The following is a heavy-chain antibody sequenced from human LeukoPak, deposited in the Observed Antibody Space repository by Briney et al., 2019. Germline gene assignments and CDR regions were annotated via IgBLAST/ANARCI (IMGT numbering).Heavy chain of an antibody. D-gene: IGHD6-19*01. Sequence: PGGSLRLSCAASGFTFSDHYMDWVRQAPGKGLEWVGRIRNKANSYTTEYAASVKGRFTISRDDSKNSLYLQINSLKIEVTAVYYCARVGSSGWEDYWGQGTLVTVSS. CDR3: ARVGSSGWEDY. CDR2: IRNKANSYTT. J-gene: IGHJ4*02. CDR1: GFTFSDHY. V-gene: IGHV3-72*01.